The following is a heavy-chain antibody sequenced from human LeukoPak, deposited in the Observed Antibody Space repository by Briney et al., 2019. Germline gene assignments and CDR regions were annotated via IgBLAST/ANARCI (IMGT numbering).Heavy chain of an antibody. D-gene: IGHD1-26*01. CDR2: IYYSGST. V-gene: IGHV4-39*07. J-gene: IGHJ5*02. Sequence: PSETLSPTCTVSGGSISISNYYWGWIRQPPGKGLEWIGSIYYSGSTNYNPSLKSRVTISVDTSKNQFSLKLSSVTAADTAVYYCARRVGGSPRKGWFDPWGQGTLVTVSS. CDR3: ARRVGGSPRKGWFDP. CDR1: GGSISISNYY.